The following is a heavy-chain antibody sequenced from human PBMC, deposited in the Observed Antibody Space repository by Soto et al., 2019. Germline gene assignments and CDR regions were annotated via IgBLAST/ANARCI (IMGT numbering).Heavy chain of an antibody. J-gene: IGHJ5*02. CDR3: ARHNRYSSTWFEGGFDP. D-gene: IGHD6-13*01. Sequence: EVQLVQSGAEVKKAGESLKISCQGSGYSFTNYWVGWVRQIPGRGLEWMGIIHPGDSDTRYSPFFQGQVTISADKSISTXYLQWSSLKASDTAMYYCARHNRYSSTWFEGGFDPWGQGTLVTVSS. V-gene: IGHV5-51*03. CDR1: GYSFTNYW. CDR2: IHPGDSDT.